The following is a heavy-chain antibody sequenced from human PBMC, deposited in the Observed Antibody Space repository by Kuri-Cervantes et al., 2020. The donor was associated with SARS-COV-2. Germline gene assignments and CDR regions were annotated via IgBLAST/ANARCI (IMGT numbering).Heavy chain of an antibody. D-gene: IGHD2-21*01. Sequence: GGSLRLSCAASGFTFSSYAMSWVRQAPGKGLEWVSAISGSGGSTYYADSVKGRFTISRDNSKNTLYLQMNGLRAEDTAVYYCAKTPIVVVIAITYYFDYWGQGTLVTVSS. J-gene: IGHJ4*02. V-gene: IGHV3-23*01. CDR2: ISGSGGST. CDR3: AKTPIVVVIAITYYFDY. CDR1: GFTFSSYA.